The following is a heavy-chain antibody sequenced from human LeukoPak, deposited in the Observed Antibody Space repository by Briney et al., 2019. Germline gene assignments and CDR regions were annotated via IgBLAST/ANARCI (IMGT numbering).Heavy chain of an antibody. CDR1: GGSISNYY. CDR3: ASGRVGFDI. CDR2: VYTSGST. Sequence: SETLSLTCSVSGGSISNYYWNWIRQAAGKGPEWIGRVYTSGSTNYNPSLKSRVTMSVDTSKNQFSLKLSSVTAADTAMYYCASGRVGFDIWGQGTMVTVS. V-gene: IGHV4-4*07. D-gene: IGHD1-26*01. J-gene: IGHJ3*02.